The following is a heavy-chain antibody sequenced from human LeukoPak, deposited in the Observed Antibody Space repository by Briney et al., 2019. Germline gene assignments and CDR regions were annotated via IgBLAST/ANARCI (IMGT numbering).Heavy chain of an antibody. V-gene: IGHV4-4*07. CDR3: ARDHGSSGFNY. CDR1: GGSISSYY. J-gene: IGHJ4*02. Sequence: PSETLSLTCTVSGGSISSYYWSWIRQPAGKGLEWIGRIYTSGSTNYSPSLKSRVTISVDTTKNQFSLKLNSVTAADTAVYYCARDHGSSGFNYWGQGTLVTVSS. D-gene: IGHD1-26*01. CDR2: IYTSGST.